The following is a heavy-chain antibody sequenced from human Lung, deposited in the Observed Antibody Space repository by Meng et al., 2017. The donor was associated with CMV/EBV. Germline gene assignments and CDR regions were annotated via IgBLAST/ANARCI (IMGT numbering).Heavy chain of an antibody. D-gene: IGHD3-3*01. V-gene: IGHV1-69*05. CDR2: IIPIFGTA. CDR1: GGTFSSYA. J-gene: IGHJ4*02. Sequence: SXXVSXKASGGTFSSYAISWVRQAPGQGLEWMGGIIPIFGTANYAQKFQGRVTITTDESTSTAYMELSSLRSEDTAVYYCARDRGTIFGVDFDYGCQGTRGTVS. CDR3: ARDRGTIFGVDFDY.